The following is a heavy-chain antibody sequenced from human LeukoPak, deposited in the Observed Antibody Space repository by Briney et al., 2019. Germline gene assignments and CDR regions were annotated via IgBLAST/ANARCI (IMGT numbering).Heavy chain of an antibody. CDR1: GGTFSSYA. J-gene: IGHJ5*02. CDR2: MNPNSGNT. CDR3: ARGTYYYGSGSSNWFDP. V-gene: IGHV1-8*02. D-gene: IGHD3-10*01. Sequence: ASVKVSCKASGGTFSSYAINWVRQATGQGLEWMGWMNPNSGNTGYAQKFQGRVTMTRNTSISTAYMELSSLRSEDTAVYYCARGTYYYGSGSSNWFDPWGQGTLVTVSS.